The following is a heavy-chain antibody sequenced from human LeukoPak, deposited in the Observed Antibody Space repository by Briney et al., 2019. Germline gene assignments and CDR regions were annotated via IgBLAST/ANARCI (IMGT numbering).Heavy chain of an antibody. CDR2: ISYDGSNK. V-gene: IGHV3-30*04. CDR3: ARDRGDFWSGYCHFDY. Sequence: GGSLRLSCAASGFTFSSYAMHWVRQAPGKGLEWVAVISYDGSNKYYADSVKGRFTISRDNSKNTLYLQMNSLRAEDTAVYYCARDRGDFWSGYCHFDYWGQGTLVTVSS. D-gene: IGHD3-3*01. J-gene: IGHJ4*02. CDR1: GFTFSSYA.